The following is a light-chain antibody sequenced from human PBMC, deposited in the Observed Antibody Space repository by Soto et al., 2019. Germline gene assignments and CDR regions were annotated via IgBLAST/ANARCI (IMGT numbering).Light chain of an antibody. CDR2: GAS. Sequence: EIVLTQSPGTLSLSPGEGATLSCRASQSVTSNYLAWYQQKPGQAPRLLIYGASTRAAGVPDRFSGSGSGTDFTLTITSLEPEAFAVYYCQQYGRSPLLYTFGQGTKLGVK. V-gene: IGKV3-20*01. CDR3: QQYGRSPLLYT. J-gene: IGKJ2*01. CDR1: QSVTSNY.